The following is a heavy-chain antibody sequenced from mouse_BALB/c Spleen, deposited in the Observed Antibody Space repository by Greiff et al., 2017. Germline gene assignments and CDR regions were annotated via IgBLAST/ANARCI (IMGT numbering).Heavy chain of an antibody. CDR2: INPNNGGT. CDR1: GYTFTDYN. D-gene: IGHD1-1*01. J-gene: IGHJ1*01. CDR3: TRWIYSGYFDV. Sequence: VHVKQSGPELVKPGASVKIPCKASGYTFTDYNMDWVKQSHGKSLEWIGDINPNNGGTIYNQKFKGKATLTVDKSSSTAYMELRSLTSEDTAVYYCTRWIYSGYFDVWGAGTTVTVSS. V-gene: IGHV1-18*01.